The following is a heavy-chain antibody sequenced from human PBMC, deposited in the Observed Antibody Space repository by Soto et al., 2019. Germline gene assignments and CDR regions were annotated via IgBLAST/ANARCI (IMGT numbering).Heavy chain of an antibody. J-gene: IGHJ4*02. CDR2: INKNGFTI. Sequence: GGSLRLSCAVSGFTLTTYSMNWVRQAPGKGLEWISFINKNGFTIYYADSVKGRLTISRDYAKNSLYLQMDSLRHEDTAVYYCARGAVTGTSLFDYWGLGTLVTVSS. D-gene: IGHD6-19*01. V-gene: IGHV3-48*02. CDR3: ARGAVTGTSLFDY. CDR1: GFTLTTYS.